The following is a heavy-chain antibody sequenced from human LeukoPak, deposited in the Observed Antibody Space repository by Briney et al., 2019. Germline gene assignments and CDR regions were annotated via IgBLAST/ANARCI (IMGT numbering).Heavy chain of an antibody. J-gene: IGHJ3*02. CDR1: GFTFSSYW. CDR3: ARDLVDYGDYFTHAFDI. D-gene: IGHD4-17*01. Sequence: GRSLRLSCAASGFTFSSYWMSWVRQAPGKGLEWVANIKQDGSEKYYVDSVKGRFTISRDNVKNSLYLQMNSLRAEDTAVYYCARDLVDYGDYFTHAFDIWGQGTMVTVSS. CDR2: IKQDGSEK. V-gene: IGHV3-7*03.